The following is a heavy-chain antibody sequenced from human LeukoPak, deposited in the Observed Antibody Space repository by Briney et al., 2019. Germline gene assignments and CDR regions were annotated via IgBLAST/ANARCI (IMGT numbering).Heavy chain of an antibody. J-gene: IGHJ3*02. CDR2: IYYSGST. CDR3: ARNLDCGGDCFNDAFDI. D-gene: IGHD2-21*01. V-gene: IGHV4-28*01. Sequence: SETLSLTCAVSGYSISSSNWWGWIRQPPGKGLEWIGHIYYSGSTYYNPSLKSRVTMSVDTSKNQFSLKLSSVTAVDTAVYYCARNLDCGGDCFNDAFDIWGRGTMVTVSS. CDR1: GYSISSSNW.